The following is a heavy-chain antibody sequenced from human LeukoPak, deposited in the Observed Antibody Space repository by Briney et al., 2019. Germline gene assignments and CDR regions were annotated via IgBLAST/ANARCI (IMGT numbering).Heavy chain of an antibody. J-gene: IGHJ4*02. Sequence: GGSLRLSCAASGFTFSDHYMDWVRQAPGKGLEWVSSISSSSSYIYYADSVKGRFTISRDNAKNSLYLQMNSLRAEDTAVYYCASFQTTIFDYWGQGTLVTVSS. CDR1: GFTFSDHY. V-gene: IGHV3-21*01. CDR3: ASFQTTIFDY. D-gene: IGHD5-12*01. CDR2: ISSSSSYI.